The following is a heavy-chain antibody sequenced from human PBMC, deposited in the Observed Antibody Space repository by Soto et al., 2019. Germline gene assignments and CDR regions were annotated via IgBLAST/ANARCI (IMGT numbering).Heavy chain of an antibody. D-gene: IGHD3-16*01. CDR2: ISSSSSTI. V-gene: IGHV3-48*01. CDR3: AREWGQLDTYYMDV. J-gene: IGHJ6*03. CDR1: GFTFSSYS. Sequence: GGSLRLSCAASGFTFSSYSMNWVRQAPGKGLEWVSYISSSSSTIYYADSVKGRFTISRDNAKNSLYLQMNSLRAEDTAVYYCAREWGQLDTYYMDVWGKGTTVTVSS.